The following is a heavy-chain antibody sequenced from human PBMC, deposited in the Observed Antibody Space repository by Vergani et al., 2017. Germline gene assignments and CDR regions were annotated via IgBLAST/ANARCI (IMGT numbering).Heavy chain of an antibody. D-gene: IGHD3-16*01. CDR2: IIPIFGTP. V-gene: IGHV1-69*12. Sequence: QVQLVQSGAEVKKPGSSVKVSCKVSGGTFGNYAVGWVRQAPGQGLEWVGGIIPIFGTPNYAQRYQDRVTITADESTNTVYMDLSSLRSEDTAIYYCARGPREGPLGNFPMLLYWGQGTLVTVSS. J-gene: IGHJ4*02. CDR1: GGTFGNYA. CDR3: ARGPREGPLGNFPMLLY.